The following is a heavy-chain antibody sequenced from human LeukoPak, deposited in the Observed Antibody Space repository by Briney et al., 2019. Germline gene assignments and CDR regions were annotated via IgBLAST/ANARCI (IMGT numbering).Heavy chain of an antibody. Sequence: GGSLRLSCAASGFTFSSYGMSWVRQAPGKGLGWVSAISGSGSTIYYADSVKGRFTISRDNAKNSLYLQMNSLRAEDTAVYYCAELGITMIGGVWGKGTTVTISS. CDR1: GFTFSSYG. J-gene: IGHJ6*04. CDR3: AELGITMIGGV. V-gene: IGHV3-48*04. CDR2: ISGSGSTI. D-gene: IGHD3-10*02.